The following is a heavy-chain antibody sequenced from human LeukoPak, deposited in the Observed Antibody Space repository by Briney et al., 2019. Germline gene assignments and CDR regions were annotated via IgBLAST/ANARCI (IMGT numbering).Heavy chain of an antibody. J-gene: IGHJ4*02. CDR3: ARPTVGALDY. Sequence: PSETLSLTCAVYDGSLSGHYWSWIRQTPGKGLEWIGEINHSGSTNYNPSLKSRVAISGDMSKNQFSLKVTSVTAADTAVYYCARPTVGALDYWGQGTLVTVSS. CDR2: INHSGST. CDR1: DGSLSGHY. D-gene: IGHD1-26*01. V-gene: IGHV4-34*01.